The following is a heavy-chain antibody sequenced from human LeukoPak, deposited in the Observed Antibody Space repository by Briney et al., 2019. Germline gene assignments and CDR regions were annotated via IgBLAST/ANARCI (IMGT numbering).Heavy chain of an antibody. CDR1: GFTFNSYA. J-gene: IGHJ4*02. CDR3: AKRNPVYTWNSDVL. D-gene: IGHD1-1*01. V-gene: IGHV3-23*01. CDR2: ISGSGGST. Sequence: PGGSLRLSCAAAGFTFNSYAMSWVRQAPGKGLEWVSAISGSGGSTFYADSVKGRFTVSRDNSRNTLFLQMDSLRVEDTAVYYCAKRNPVYTWNSDVLWGQGSLVTVSS.